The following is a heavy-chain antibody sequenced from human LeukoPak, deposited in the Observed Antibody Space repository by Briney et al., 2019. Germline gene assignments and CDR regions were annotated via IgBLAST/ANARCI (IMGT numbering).Heavy chain of an antibody. D-gene: IGHD5-24*01. CDR1: GSTVSSNY. Sequence: GGSLRLSCAASGSTVSSNYMSWVRQAPGKGLEWVSSISISSGYIAYADSLKGRFTVSRDNAKNSLFLQMSGLRAEDTAVYYCARDRRDGYNWDAFDIWGQGTMVTVSS. J-gene: IGHJ3*02. V-gene: IGHV3-21*01. CDR2: ISISSGYI. CDR3: ARDRRDGYNWDAFDI.